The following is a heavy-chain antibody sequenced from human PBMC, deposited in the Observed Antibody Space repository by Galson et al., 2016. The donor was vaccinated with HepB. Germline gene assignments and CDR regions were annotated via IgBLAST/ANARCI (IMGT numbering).Heavy chain of an antibody. Sequence: LRLSCAASGFTFSSYAMHWVRQAPGKGLEWVAVIWYDGSNHYYADSLKGRFTISRDNSKDTLNLQMNSRRAEDTAEYYCARDAFPDDACDIWGQGAMVTVSS. D-gene: IGHD3-16*01. V-gene: IGHV3-33*01. CDR2: IWYDGSNH. J-gene: IGHJ3*02. CDR1: GFTFSSYA. CDR3: ARDAFPDDACDI.